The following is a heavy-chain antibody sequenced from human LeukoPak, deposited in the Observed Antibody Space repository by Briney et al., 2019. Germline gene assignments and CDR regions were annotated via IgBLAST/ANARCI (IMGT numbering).Heavy chain of an antibody. D-gene: IGHD3-16*01. Sequence: PSQTPSLTCTVSGGSISSGDYYWSWIRQPPGKGLEWIGYIYYSGSTYYNPSLKSRVTISVDTSKNQFSLKLSSVTAADTAVYYCARDLSISGGDYYYYYYMDVWGKGTTVTVSS. CDR2: IYYSGST. V-gene: IGHV4-30-4*08. CDR1: GGSISSGDYY. CDR3: ARDLSISGGDYYYYYYMDV. J-gene: IGHJ6*03.